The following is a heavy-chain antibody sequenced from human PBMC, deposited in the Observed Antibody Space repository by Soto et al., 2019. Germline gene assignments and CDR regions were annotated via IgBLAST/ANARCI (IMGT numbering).Heavy chain of an antibody. CDR2: IHHSGST. V-gene: IGHV4-34*01. Sequence: SETLSLTCAVYGGSLSGSYWSWIRQPPGTGLEWIGEIHHSGSTYYNPSLKSRVTLSVDTSKNQFSLKLNSVTAADTAVYYCASPGYCSDGTCYPDYWGQGTLVTVS. CDR1: GGSLSGSY. J-gene: IGHJ4*02. CDR3: ASPGYCSDGTCYPDY. D-gene: IGHD2-15*01.